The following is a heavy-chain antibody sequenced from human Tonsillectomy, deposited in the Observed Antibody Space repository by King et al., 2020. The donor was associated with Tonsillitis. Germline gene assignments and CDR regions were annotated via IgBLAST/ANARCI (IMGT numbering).Heavy chain of an antibody. V-gene: IGHV5-51*01. CDR1: GYTFTTYW. J-gene: IGHJ5*02. Sequence: QLVQSGAEVKKPGESLKISCKGSGYTFTTYWIDWVRQMPGKGLEWMGIIYPADSDTRNSPSFQGQVTISADKSISTAYLQWSSLKASDTAIYYCARRAVTTFDPWGQGTLVTVSS. D-gene: IGHD4-17*01. CDR2: IYPADSDT. CDR3: ARRAVTTFDP.